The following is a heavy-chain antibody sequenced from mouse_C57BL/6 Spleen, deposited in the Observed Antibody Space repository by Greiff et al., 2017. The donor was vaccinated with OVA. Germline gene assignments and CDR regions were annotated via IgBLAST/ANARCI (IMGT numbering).Heavy chain of an antibody. Sequence: VQLQQSGAELVKPGASVKLSCTASGFNIKDYYMHWVKQRTEQGLEWIGRIDPEDGETKSAPKFQGKATITADTSSNTAYLQLSSLTSEDTAVYYCASPIYYGNYDWFADWGQGTLVTVSA. V-gene: IGHV14-2*01. CDR3: ASPIYYGNYDWFAD. D-gene: IGHD2-1*01. CDR2: IDPEDGET. J-gene: IGHJ3*01. CDR1: GFNIKDYY.